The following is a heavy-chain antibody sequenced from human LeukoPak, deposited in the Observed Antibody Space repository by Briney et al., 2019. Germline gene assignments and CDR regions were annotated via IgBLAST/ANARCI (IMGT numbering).Heavy chain of an antibody. V-gene: IGHV3-48*01. D-gene: IGHD2-2*01. CDR1: GFTFSSYS. CDR3: TTVPVVPAAIHVN. J-gene: IGHJ4*02. CDR2: ISSSGSTI. Sequence: PGGSLRLSCTASGFTFSSYSMTWVRQAPGKGLEWVSYISSSGSTISYADSVQGRLTISRDNAKNSLYLQMNSLRAEDTAVYYCTTVPVVPAAIHVNWGQGTLVTVSS.